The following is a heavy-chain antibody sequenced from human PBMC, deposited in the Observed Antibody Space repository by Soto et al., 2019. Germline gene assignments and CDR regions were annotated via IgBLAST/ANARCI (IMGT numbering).Heavy chain of an antibody. CDR3: ASPANTYYDILTGYPPIYYDYGMDV. V-gene: IGHV3-30*03. CDR2: ISYDGSNK. J-gene: IGHJ6*02. CDR1: GFTFSSYG. Sequence: QVQLVESGGGVVQPGRSLRLSCAASGFTFSSYGMHWVRQAPGKGLEWVAVISYDGSNKYYADSVKGRFTISRDNSKHSMYLQMNSLRAEDTALYYCASPANTYYDILTGYPPIYYDYGMDVWGQGTTVTVSS. D-gene: IGHD3-9*01.